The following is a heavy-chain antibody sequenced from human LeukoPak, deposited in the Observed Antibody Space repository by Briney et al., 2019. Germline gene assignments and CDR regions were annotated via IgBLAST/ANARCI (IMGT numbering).Heavy chain of an antibody. Sequence: GEALKISRKGSGYSFTSYWIGWGRQIPGKGLGWMGIIYLCDSDTRYSPSFQGQVTISADKSIRTAYLQWSSLKASDTAMYYCARHSGGTPGYYYGMDVWGQGTTVTVSS. V-gene: IGHV5-51*01. CDR2: IYLCDSDT. D-gene: IGHD2-15*01. CDR3: ARHSGGTPGYYYGMDV. J-gene: IGHJ6*02. CDR1: GYSFTSYW.